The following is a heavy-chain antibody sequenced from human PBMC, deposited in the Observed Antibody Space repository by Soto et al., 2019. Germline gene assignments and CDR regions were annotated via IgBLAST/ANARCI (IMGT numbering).Heavy chain of an antibody. V-gene: IGHV3-23*01. CDR3: AKGSIAALYYGMDV. CDR1: GFSFSTYA. D-gene: IGHD6-6*01. J-gene: IGHJ6*02. Sequence: GGSLRLSCAASGFSFSTYAMSWVRQAPGKGLEWVAAISGSGGSTYYADSVKGRFTISRDNSKNTLYLQMNSLRAEDTAVYYCAKGSIAALYYGMDVWGQGTTVTVSS. CDR2: ISGSGGST.